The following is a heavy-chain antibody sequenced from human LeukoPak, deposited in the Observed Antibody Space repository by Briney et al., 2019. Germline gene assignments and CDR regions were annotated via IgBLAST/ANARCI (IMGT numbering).Heavy chain of an antibody. V-gene: IGHV3-23*01. CDR3: ANSPLYYDFWSGLALDV. J-gene: IGHJ6*02. CDR1: GFTFNSYA. CDR2: ISGSGGST. D-gene: IGHD3-3*01. Sequence: GGSLRLSCAASGFTFNSYAMSWVRQAPGKGLEWVSAISGSGGSTYYADSVKGRFTISRDNSKNTLYLKMNSLRAEDTAVYYCANSPLYYDFWSGLALDVWGQGTTVTVSS.